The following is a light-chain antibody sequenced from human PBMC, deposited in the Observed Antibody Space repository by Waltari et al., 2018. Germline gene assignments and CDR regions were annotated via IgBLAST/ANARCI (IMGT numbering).Light chain of an antibody. Sequence: QSVLTQPPSASGTPGQRVFIACSGSSSNMGRHTVNWYQQLPATAPKLLIFSNNQRPSGVSDRFSGSKSGTSASLAISGLQSEDEADYYCAVWDGSLNGHVVFGGGTKLTVL. CDR2: SNN. CDR1: SSNMGRHT. J-gene: IGLJ2*01. CDR3: AVWDGSLNGHVV. V-gene: IGLV1-44*01.